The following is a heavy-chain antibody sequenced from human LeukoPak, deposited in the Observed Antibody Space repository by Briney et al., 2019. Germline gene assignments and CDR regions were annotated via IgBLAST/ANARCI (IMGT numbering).Heavy chain of an antibody. J-gene: IGHJ4*02. D-gene: IGHD6-13*01. V-gene: IGHV4-31*03. Sequence: PSETLSLTCTVSGGSISSGGYYWSWIRQHPGKGLEWIGYIYYSGSTYYNPSLKSRVTISVDTSKNQFSLKLSSVTAADTAVYYCARTEGIPLPYYFDYWGQGTLVTVSS. CDR3: ARTEGIPLPYYFDY. CDR2: IYYSGST. CDR1: GGSISSGGYY.